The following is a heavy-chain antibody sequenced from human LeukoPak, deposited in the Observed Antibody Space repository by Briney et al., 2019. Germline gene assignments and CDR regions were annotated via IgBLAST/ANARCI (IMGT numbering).Heavy chain of an antibody. CDR3: ATPRLKDYYYDSSGYYPFDY. CDR2: FDSEDGET. V-gene: IGHV1-24*01. Sequence: ASVKVSCKVSGYTLTELSMHWVRQAPGKGLEWMGGFDSEDGETIYAQKLQGRVTMTEDTSTDTAYMELSSLRSEDTAVYYCATPRLKDYYYDSSGYYPFDYWGQGTLVTVSS. J-gene: IGHJ4*02. CDR1: GYTLTELS. D-gene: IGHD3-22*01.